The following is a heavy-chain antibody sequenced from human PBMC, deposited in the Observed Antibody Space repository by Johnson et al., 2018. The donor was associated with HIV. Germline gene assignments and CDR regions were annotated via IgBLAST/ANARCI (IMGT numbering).Heavy chain of an antibody. CDR2: INWNGGST. CDR3: ARDSRIGTMVLLSDAFDI. J-gene: IGHJ3*02. V-gene: IGHV3-20*04. CDR1: GFTFDDYG. D-gene: IGHD3-10*01. Sequence: VQLVESGGGLVQPGGSLRLSCAASGFTFDDYGMSWVRQAPGKGLEWVSGINWNGGSTGYADSVKGRSTISRDNSKNTLYLQMNSLRAEDTALYYCARDSRIGTMVLLSDAFDIWGQGTMVTVSS.